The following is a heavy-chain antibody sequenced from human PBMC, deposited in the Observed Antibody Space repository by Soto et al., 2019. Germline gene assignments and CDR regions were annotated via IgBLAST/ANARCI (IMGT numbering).Heavy chain of an antibody. V-gene: IGHV4-59*01. CDR1: GDSMSSYY. CDR3: ARRGYGPGFPYYYGMDV. D-gene: IGHD3-10*01. Sequence: PSETLSLTCTVSGDSMSSYYWSWIRQPPGKGLEWIGYIYYSGSTDYNPSLKSRVTMSVDTPKNQFSLKLSSVTAAGTAVYYCARRGYGPGFPYYYGMDVWGQGTTVTVSS. J-gene: IGHJ6*02. CDR2: IYYSGST.